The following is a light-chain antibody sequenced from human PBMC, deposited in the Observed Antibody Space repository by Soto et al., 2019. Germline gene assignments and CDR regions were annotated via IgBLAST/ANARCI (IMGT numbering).Light chain of an antibody. J-gene: IGKJ1*01. CDR3: QQRRT. CDR1: QSVSSY. CDR2: DAS. V-gene: IGKV3-11*01. Sequence: EIVLTQSPATPSLSPGERATLSCRASQSVSSYLAWYQQKPGQAPRLLIYDASNRATGIPVRFSGSGSGTDFTLTISSLEPEDFAVYYCQQRRTFGQGTKVEIK.